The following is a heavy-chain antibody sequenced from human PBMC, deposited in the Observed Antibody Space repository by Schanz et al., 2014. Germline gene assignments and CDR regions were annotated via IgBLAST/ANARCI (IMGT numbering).Heavy chain of an antibody. CDR1: GYTFTSYG. D-gene: IGHD2-2*01. Sequence: QGQLVQSGAEAKKPGASVKVSCKASGYTFTSYGITWVRQAPGQGLEWMGWISAYNGHTTYAQKFQGRVTMTTDTSTSTVNMELSSLRSEDTAVYYCARGGFFDSTSFDSWGQGTLVTVSS. V-gene: IGHV1-18*01. CDR3: ARGGFFDSTSFDS. J-gene: IGHJ4*02. CDR2: ISAYNGHT.